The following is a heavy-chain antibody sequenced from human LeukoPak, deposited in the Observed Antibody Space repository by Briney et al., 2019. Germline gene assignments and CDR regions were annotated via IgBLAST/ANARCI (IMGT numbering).Heavy chain of an antibody. CDR3: ARDLSNYYESSGSFDY. CDR2: IYFSGST. CDR1: GGSISTSIYY. J-gene: IGHJ4*02. Sequence: SETLSLTCTVSGGSISTSIYYWVWIRQPPGKGLEWIGSIYFSGSTYYNPSLKSRVTISVDTSKNQFSLKLSSVTAADTAMYYCARDLSNYYESSGSFDYWGQGTLVTASS. V-gene: IGHV4-39*07. D-gene: IGHD3-22*01.